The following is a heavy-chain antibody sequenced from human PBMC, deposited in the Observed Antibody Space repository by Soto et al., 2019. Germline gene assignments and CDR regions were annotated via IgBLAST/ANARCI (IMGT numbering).Heavy chain of an antibody. CDR2: INHSGST. CDR1: GGAFIGYY. CDR3: ARTRRRGLTYYYDSSGYCDY. D-gene: IGHD3-22*01. Sequence: SETLSLTCAVYGGAFIGYYCSLIGHPPFKWLEWIVEINHSGSTNYNPSLKSRVTISVDTSKNQFSLKLSSVTAADTAVYYCARTRRRGLTYYYDSSGYCDYWGQGTLVTVSS. V-gene: IGHV4-34*01. J-gene: IGHJ4*02.